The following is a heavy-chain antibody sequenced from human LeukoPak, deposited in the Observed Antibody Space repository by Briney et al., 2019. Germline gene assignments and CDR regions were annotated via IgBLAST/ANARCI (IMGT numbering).Heavy chain of an antibody. V-gene: IGHV4-39*07. CDR3: ARELGYCSGGSCYPYGPTWFDP. CDR2: IYYSGST. Sequence: PSETLSLTCTVSGGSISSSSYYWGWIRQPPGKGLEWIGSIYYSGSTYYNPSLKSRVTISVDTSKNQFSLKLSSVTAADTAVYYCARELGYCSGGSCYPYGPTWFDPWGQGTLVTVSS. D-gene: IGHD2-15*01. J-gene: IGHJ5*02. CDR1: GGSISSSSYY.